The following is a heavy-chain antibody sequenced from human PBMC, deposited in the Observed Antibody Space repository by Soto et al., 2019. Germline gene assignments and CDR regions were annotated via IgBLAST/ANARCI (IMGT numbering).Heavy chain of an antibody. D-gene: IGHD6-19*01. J-gene: IGHJ5*02. V-gene: IGHV4-59*01. CDR3: AREIAVAGGWFDP. CDR2: IYYSGST. Sequence: KTSETLSLTCTVSGGSISSYYWSWIRQPPGKGLEWIGYIYYSGSTNYNPSLKSRVTISVDTSKNQFSLKLSSVTAADTAVYYCAREIAVAGGWFDPWGQGTLVTVSS. CDR1: GGSISSYY.